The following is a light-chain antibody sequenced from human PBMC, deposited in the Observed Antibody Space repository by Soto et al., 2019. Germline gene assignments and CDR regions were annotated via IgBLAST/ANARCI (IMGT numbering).Light chain of an antibody. CDR2: DAS. Sequence: DIQMTQSPSTLSASVGDRVTITCRASQTIGTWLAWYQQKPGKAPELLIYDASTLEGGVPSRFSGSGSGTEFSLTITSLQPDDFATFYCQQYGSSGTFGQGTKVDIK. CDR1: QTIGTW. CDR3: QQYGSSGT. J-gene: IGKJ1*01. V-gene: IGKV1-5*01.